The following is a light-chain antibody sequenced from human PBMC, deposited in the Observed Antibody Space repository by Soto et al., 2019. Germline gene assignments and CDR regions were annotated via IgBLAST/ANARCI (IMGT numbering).Light chain of an antibody. CDR3: SSYTSSITVV. CDR2: DVS. J-gene: IGLJ3*02. Sequence: ALTQPASVSGSPGQSITISCTGTSSDVGAYNYVSWYQQHPGKAPKLMIYDVSNRPSGVSNRFSGSKSGNTASLTISGLQAEDEADYYCSSYTSSITVVFGGGIKLTVL. V-gene: IGLV2-14*03. CDR1: SSDVGAYNY.